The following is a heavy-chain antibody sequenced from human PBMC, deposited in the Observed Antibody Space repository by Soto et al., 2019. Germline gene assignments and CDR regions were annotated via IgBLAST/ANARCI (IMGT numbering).Heavy chain of an antibody. Sequence: ASVKVSCKASGYTFTSYGISWVRQAPGQGLEWMGWISAYNGNTNYAQKLQGRVTMTTDTSTSTAYMELRSLRSDDTAVYYCAREVGYSSSHWSRKFAFDIWGQGTMVTVSS. CDR1: GYTFTSYG. J-gene: IGHJ3*02. D-gene: IGHD6-6*01. CDR3: AREVGYSSSHWSRKFAFDI. V-gene: IGHV1-18*01. CDR2: ISAYNGNT.